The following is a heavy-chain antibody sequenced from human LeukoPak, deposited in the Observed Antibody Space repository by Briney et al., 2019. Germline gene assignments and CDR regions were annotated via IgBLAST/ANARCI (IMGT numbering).Heavy chain of an antibody. CDR2: IYYSGST. CDR1: GGSISSGGYY. Sequence: PSQTLSLTCTVSGGSISSGGYYWSWIRQHPGKGLEWIGYIYYSGSTNYNPSLKSRVTISVDTSKNQFSLKLSSVTAADTAVYYCARKAMVRGVNRFYYYYMDVWGKGTTVTVSS. CDR3: ARKAMVRGVNRFYYYYMDV. V-gene: IGHV4-31*03. D-gene: IGHD3-10*01. J-gene: IGHJ6*03.